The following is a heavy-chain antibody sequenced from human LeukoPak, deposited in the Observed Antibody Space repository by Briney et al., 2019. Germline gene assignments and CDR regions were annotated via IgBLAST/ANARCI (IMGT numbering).Heavy chain of an antibody. J-gene: IGHJ6*02. CDR2: ISYDGSNK. CDR3: ARGGGLDV. Sequence: GGSLRLSCAASGFTFSSYAMHWVRQAPGKGLEWVTVISYDGSNKYYADSVKGRFTISRDNAKNSLYLQMSNLRAEDTAVYFCARGGGLDVWGQGATVTVSS. D-gene: IGHD3-16*01. CDR1: GFTFSSYA. V-gene: IGHV3-30*04.